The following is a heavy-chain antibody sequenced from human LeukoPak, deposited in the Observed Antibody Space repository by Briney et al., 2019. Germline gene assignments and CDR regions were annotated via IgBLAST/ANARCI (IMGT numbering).Heavy chain of an antibody. V-gene: IGHV4-59*08. CDR2: IYYSWST. D-gene: IGHD5-18*01. Sequence: PGGSLRLSCAASGFTFSSYAMSWIRQPPGKGLEWIGYIYYSWSTNYNPSLKSRVTISVDTSKNQFSLKLSSVTAADTAVYYCARRAPYSYEWSTLDYWGQGSLVTVSS. J-gene: IGHJ4*02. CDR3: ARRAPYSYEWSTLDY. CDR1: GFTFSSYA.